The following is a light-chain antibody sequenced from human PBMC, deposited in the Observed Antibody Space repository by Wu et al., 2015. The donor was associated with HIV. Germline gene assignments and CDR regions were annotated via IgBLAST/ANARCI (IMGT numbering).Light chain of an antibody. J-gene: IGKJ4*01. CDR1: QTVNYD. V-gene: IGKV3-15*01. CDR2: YAS. Sequence: EIVLTQSPGTLSLSPGERATLFCRASQTVNYDYLAWYQQKPGQAPRLLIYYASTRATGIPARFGGSGSGTEFTLTISSMQSEDFAVYYCQQYNNWPPALTFGGGTKVEIK. CDR3: QQYNNWPPALT.